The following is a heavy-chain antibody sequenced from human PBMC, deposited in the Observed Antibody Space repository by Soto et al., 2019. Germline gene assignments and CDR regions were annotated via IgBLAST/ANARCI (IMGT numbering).Heavy chain of an antibody. V-gene: IGHV1-3*01. Sequence: GXSVKVSCKASVYSFSYYPIHWVRQAPGQRLEWMGWINAGNGNTKYSQKFQGRVTFTADASATTVYMELSSLRSEDTAVYYCGRDRVRAVVTVMGVFDVWGQGTMVTVSS. J-gene: IGHJ3*01. CDR2: INAGNGNT. D-gene: IGHD2-21*02. CDR1: VYSFSYYP. CDR3: GRDRVRAVVTVMGVFDV.